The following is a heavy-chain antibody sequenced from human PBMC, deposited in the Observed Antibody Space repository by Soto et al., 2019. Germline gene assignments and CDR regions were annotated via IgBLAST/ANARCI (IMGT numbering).Heavy chain of an antibody. CDR1: GFTFGSRA. V-gene: IGHV3-23*01. CDR3: AKDHGMDV. J-gene: IGHJ6*02. Sequence: PGGSLRLSCVASGFTFGSRAMSLVRQAPGEGLEWVSTITDTGGDTKYADSVRGRFTISRDNSKNTVFLQMNSLRAEDTAVYYCAKDHGMDVWGQGATVTVSS. CDR2: ITDTGGDT.